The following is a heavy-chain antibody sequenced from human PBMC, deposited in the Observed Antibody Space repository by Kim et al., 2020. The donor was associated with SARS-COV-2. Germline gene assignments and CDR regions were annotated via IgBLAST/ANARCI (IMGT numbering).Heavy chain of an antibody. V-gene: IGHV3-74*01. CDR3: ARGSSGSYPRAFDV. J-gene: IGHJ3*01. D-gene: IGHD1-26*01. Sequence: ADSGKGRFTISRYSAKYTLELQMTSLRAEDTAVYYCARGSSGSYPRAFDVWGQGTMVTVSS.